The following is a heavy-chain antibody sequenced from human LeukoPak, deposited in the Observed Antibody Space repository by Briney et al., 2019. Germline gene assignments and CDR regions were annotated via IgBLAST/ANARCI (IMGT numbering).Heavy chain of an antibody. Sequence: GGSLGLSCAASGFTFSSYDMHWVRQAPGKGLEWVAVVSYDGSSKYYADAVKGRFTISSDNSKDTVYLQMNSLRAEDTAVYHCAKEDCSGGACYSLDYWGQGTLITVSS. CDR2: VSYDGSSK. D-gene: IGHD2-15*01. CDR3: AKEDCSGGACYSLDY. V-gene: IGHV3-30*18. J-gene: IGHJ4*02. CDR1: GFTFSSYD.